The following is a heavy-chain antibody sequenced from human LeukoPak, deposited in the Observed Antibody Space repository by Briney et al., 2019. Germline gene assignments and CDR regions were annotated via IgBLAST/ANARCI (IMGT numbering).Heavy chain of an antibody. J-gene: IGHJ4*02. D-gene: IGHD2-15*01. CDR2: ISSSSSYI. CDR1: GFTFSSYN. Sequence: GGSLRLSCAASGFTFSSYNMNWVRQAPGKGLEWVSSISSSSSYIYYADSVKGRFTISRDNAKNSLYLQMNSLRAEDTAVYYCARAPDIVVVVAAHFDYWGQGTLVTVSS. V-gene: IGHV3-21*01. CDR3: ARAPDIVVVVAAHFDY.